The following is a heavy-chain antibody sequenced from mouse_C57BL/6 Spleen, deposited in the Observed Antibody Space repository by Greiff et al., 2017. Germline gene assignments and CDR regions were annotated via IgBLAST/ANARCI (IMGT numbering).Heavy chain of an antibody. CDR3: ARTGSSPYAMDY. V-gene: IGHV1-18*01. CDR2: INPNNGGT. J-gene: IGHJ4*01. D-gene: IGHD1-1*01. CDR1: GYTFTDYN. Sequence: VQLQQSGPELVKPGASVKIPCKASGYTFTDYNMDWVKQSHGKSLEWIGDINPNNGGTIYNQKFKGKATLTVDKSSSTAYMELRSLTSEDTAVYSCARTGSSPYAMDYWGQGTSVTVSS.